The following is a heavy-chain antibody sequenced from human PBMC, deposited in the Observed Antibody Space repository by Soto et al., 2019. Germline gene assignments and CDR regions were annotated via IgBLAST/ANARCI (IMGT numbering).Heavy chain of an antibody. CDR3: ARGGFRITIFGVVIDWFDS. J-gene: IGHJ5*01. V-gene: IGHV1-18*01. CDR2: ISAYNGNT. Sequence: ASVKVSCKASGYTFTSYGISWVRQAPGQGLEWMGWISAYNGNTNYAQKLQGRVTMTTDTSTSTAYMELRSLRSDDTAVYYCARGGFRITIFGVVIDWFDSWGQGTLVTVSS. CDR1: GYTFTSYG. D-gene: IGHD3-3*01.